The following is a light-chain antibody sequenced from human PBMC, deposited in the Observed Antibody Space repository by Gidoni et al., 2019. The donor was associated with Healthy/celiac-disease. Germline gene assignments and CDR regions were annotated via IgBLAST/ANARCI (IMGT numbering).Light chain of an antibody. CDR2: AAS. V-gene: IGKV1-39*01. J-gene: IGKJ3*01. CDR1: QSISSY. Sequence: DIQMTQSPSSLSASVGDRVTITSRASQSISSYLNWYQQKPGQAPKLLIYAASSLQSGFPSRFSGSGSGTDFTLTISSLQPEDFATYYCQQSYSTLGTFGPGTKVDIK. CDR3: QQSYSTLGT.